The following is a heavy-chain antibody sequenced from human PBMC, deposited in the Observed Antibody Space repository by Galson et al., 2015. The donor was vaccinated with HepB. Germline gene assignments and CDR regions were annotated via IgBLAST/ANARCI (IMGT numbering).Heavy chain of an antibody. CDR1: GFSLSTSAVG. CDR3: VYTYSTSRYPHLPVFDY. CDR2: VYWDDDK. J-gene: IGHJ4*02. Sequence: PALVKPTQTLTLTCTFSGFSLSTSAVGVGWIRQPPGKALEWLAVVYWDDDKRYSPSLKSRLTITKDTSKNQVVLTMTNMDPVDTATYYCVYTYSTSRYPHLPVFDYWGQGTLVTVSS. V-gene: IGHV2-5*02. D-gene: IGHD6-13*01.